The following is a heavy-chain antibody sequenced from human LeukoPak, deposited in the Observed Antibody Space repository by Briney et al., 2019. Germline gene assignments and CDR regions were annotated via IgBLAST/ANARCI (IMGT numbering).Heavy chain of an antibody. CDR3: ARDGVYCSSTSCYSGAPGRYFDY. CDR2: IWYDGSNK. D-gene: IGHD2-2*02. CDR1: GFTFSSYG. V-gene: IGHV3-33*01. Sequence: GGSLRLSCAASGFTFSSYGMHWVRQAPGKGLEWVAVIWYDGSNKYYADSVKGRFTISRDNSKNPLYLQMNSLRAEDTAVYYCARDGVYCSSTSCYSGAPGRYFDYWGQGTLVTVSS. J-gene: IGHJ4*02.